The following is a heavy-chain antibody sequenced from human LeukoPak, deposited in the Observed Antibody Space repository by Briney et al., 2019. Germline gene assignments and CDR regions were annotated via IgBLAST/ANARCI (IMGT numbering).Heavy chain of an antibody. CDR3: ARERLGYYDRSGLDY. CDR2: IYYSGST. Sequence: SETLSLTCTVSGDSISNYYWSWIRQPPGKGLEWIGYIYYSGSTNYNPSLKSRVTTSVDTSKNQFSLKLSSVTAADTAVYYCARERLGYYDRSGLDYWGQGTLVTVSS. D-gene: IGHD3-22*01. CDR1: GDSISNYY. J-gene: IGHJ4*02. V-gene: IGHV4-59*01.